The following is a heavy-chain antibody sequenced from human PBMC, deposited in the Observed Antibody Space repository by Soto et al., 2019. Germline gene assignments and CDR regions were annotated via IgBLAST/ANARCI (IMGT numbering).Heavy chain of an antibody. CDR3: AHLVVADTGIDF. CDR2: IIPILGIA. D-gene: IGHD2-15*01. CDR1: GGTFSSYP. J-gene: IGHJ6*02. V-gene: IGHV1-69*02. Sequence: QVQLVQSGAEVKKPGSSVKVSCKASGGTFSSYPISWVRQAPGQGLEWMGRIIPILGIANYAQKFQGRVTITADKSTSTGYMKLSSLRSEYTAVYYCAHLVVADTGIDFWGQGTTVTVSS.